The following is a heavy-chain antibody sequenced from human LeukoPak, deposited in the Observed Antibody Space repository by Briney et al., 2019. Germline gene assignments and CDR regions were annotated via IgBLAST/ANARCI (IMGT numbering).Heavy chain of an antibody. Sequence: QPGGSLRLSCAASGFTFSSYAMSWVRQAPGKGLEWVSAISGSGGSTYYADSVKGRFTISRDNSKNTLYLQMNSLRAVDTAVYYCAKDYGYSYGLGFDYWGQGTLVTVSS. CDR1: GFTFSSYA. D-gene: IGHD5-18*01. V-gene: IGHV3-23*01. CDR3: AKDYGYSYGLGFDY. J-gene: IGHJ4*02. CDR2: ISGSGGST.